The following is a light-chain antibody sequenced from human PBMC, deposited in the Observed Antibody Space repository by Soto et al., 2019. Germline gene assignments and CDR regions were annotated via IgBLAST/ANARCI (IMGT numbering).Light chain of an antibody. CDR3: TSYTSPSHYV. CDR2: EVS. CDR1: NSDVGAFNF. Sequence: QSVLTQPASVSGSPGQSITISCTGTNSDVGAFNFVFWYQQHPGKAPKLIIYEVSNRPSGVSNRFPGSKSGNTASLTISGLQAEDEADYYCTSYTSPSHYVFGTGT. J-gene: IGLJ1*01. V-gene: IGLV2-14*01.